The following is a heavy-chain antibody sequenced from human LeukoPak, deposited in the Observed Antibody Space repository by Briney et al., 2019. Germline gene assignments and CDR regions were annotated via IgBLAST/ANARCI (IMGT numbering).Heavy chain of an antibody. Sequence: SETLSLTCAVYGGSFSAFHWNWLRQSPAKGLEWLGEMKQSGTPRYNPSLQSRVTISVDKSKNQFSLNVRSVTAADTAVYYCASRPFLYGFRTYFDNWDQGTLVTVSS. CDR1: GGSFSAFH. CDR3: ASRPFLYGFRTYFDN. CDR2: MKQSGTP. J-gene: IGHJ4*02. D-gene: IGHD3-10*01. V-gene: IGHV4-34*01.